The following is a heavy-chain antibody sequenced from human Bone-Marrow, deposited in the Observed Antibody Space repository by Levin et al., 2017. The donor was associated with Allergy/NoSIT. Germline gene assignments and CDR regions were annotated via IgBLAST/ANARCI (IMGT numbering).Heavy chain of an antibody. CDR1: GFTVSSNY. V-gene: IGHV3-66*01. D-gene: IGHD3-10*01. CDR2: LYSGGNT. J-gene: IGHJ4*02. CDR3: AKDSGSR. Sequence: LSLTCAASGFTVSSNYMSWVRQAPGKGLEWVSVLYSGGNTYYSDSVKGRFTISRDNSENTLFLQMNSLRVEDTAVYYCAKDSGSRWGQGTLVTVSS.